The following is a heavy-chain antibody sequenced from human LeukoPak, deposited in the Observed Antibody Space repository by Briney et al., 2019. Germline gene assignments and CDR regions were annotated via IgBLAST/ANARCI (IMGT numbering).Heavy chain of an antibody. CDR1: GFTFSSYA. CDR2: ISYDGSNK. CDR3: ARDVLGVDY. Sequence: GGSLRLSCAASGFTFSSYAMHWVRQAPGKGLEWVAVISYDGSNKYYADSVKGRFTISRDNSTNTLYLQMNSLRAEDTAVYYCARDVLGVDYWGQGTLVTVSS. V-gene: IGHV3-30-3*01. J-gene: IGHJ4*02. D-gene: IGHD2-8*01.